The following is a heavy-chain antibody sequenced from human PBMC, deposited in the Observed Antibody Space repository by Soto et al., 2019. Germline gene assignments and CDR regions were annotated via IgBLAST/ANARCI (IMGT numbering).Heavy chain of an antibody. V-gene: IGHV1-69*02. J-gene: IGHJ4*02. D-gene: IGHD1-26*01. CDR1: GGTFSSYT. CDR2: IIPILGIA. Sequence: QVQLVQSGAEVKKPGSSVKVSCKASGGTFSSYTISWVRQAPGQGLEWMGRIIPILGIANYAQKFQGRVTITAVKSTSTAYMELSRLRSEDTAVYYCASIIVGATIARPSDYWAQGTVVTASS. CDR3: ASIIVGATIARPSDY.